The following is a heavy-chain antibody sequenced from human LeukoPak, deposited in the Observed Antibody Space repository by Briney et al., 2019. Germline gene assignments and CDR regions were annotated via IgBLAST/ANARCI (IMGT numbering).Heavy chain of an antibody. V-gene: IGHV4-59*01. Sequence: SETLSLTCTVSGVSISSYYWSWIRQPPGKGLEWIGYIYYSGSTNYNPSLKSRVTISVDTSKNQFSLKLSSVTAADTAVYYCARVGTYCSGGSCWYMDVWGKGTTVTVSS. CDR2: IYYSGST. CDR3: ARVGTYCSGGSCWYMDV. D-gene: IGHD2-15*01. J-gene: IGHJ6*03. CDR1: GVSISSYY.